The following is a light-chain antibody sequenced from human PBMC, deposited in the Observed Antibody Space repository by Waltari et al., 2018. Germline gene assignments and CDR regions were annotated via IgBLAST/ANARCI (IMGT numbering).Light chain of an antibody. Sequence: DIQMTQSPSALSASVGARVTITCQASQDISNYLNWYQQKPGKAPKLLIYDASNLETGVPSRFSGSGYATDFTFTISSLQPEDIATYYCQQYDNLLFTFGPGTKVEI. V-gene: IGKV1-33*01. CDR2: DAS. J-gene: IGKJ3*01. CDR1: QDISNY. CDR3: QQYDNLLFT.